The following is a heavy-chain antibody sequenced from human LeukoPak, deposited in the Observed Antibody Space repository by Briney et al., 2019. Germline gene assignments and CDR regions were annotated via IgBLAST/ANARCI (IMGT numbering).Heavy chain of an antibody. CDR2: INPNSGGT. CDR3: ALLGYCSSTSCYRFDL. Sequence: ASVKVSCKASGYTFTGYYMHWVRQAPGQGLEWMGWINPNSGGTNYAQKFQGRVTMTRDTSISTAYMELSRLRSDDTAVYYCALLGYCSSTSCYRFDLWGQGTLVTVSS. D-gene: IGHD2-2*01. V-gene: IGHV1-2*02. CDR1: GYTFTGYY. J-gene: IGHJ5*02.